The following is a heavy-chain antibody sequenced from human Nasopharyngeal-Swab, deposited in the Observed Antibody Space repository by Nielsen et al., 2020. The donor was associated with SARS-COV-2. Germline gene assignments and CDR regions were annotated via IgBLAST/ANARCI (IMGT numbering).Heavy chain of an antibody. CDR2: IYYSGST. CDR1: GGSISSSSYY. CDR3: ARQEYLNWFDP. V-gene: IGHV4-39*01. D-gene: IGHD6-6*01. Sequence: SETLSLTCPVSGGSISSSSYYWGWIRQPPGKGLEWIGSIYYSGSTYYNPSLKSRVTISVDTSKNQFSLKLSSVTAADTAVYYCARQEYLNWFDPWGQGTLVTVSS. J-gene: IGHJ5*02.